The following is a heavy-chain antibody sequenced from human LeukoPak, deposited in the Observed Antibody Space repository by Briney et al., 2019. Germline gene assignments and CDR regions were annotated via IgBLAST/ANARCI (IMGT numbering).Heavy chain of an antibody. D-gene: IGHD3-10*01. Sequence: SETLSLTCAVYGGSFSGYYWSWIRQPPGKGLEWIGEINHSGSTNYNPPLKSRVTIPVDTSKNQFSLKLTSVTAADTAIYYCTKGRGIWGQGTLVTVSS. J-gene: IGHJ4*02. V-gene: IGHV4-34*01. CDR2: INHSGST. CDR3: TKGRGI. CDR1: GGSFSGYY.